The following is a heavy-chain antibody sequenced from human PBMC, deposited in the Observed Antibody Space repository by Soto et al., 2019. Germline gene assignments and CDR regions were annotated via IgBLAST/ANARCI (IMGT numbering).Heavy chain of an antibody. Sequence: SETLSLTCTVSGGSISSYYWSWIRQPPGKGLEWIGYIYYSGSTNYNPSLKSRVTISVDTSKNQFSLKLSSVTAADTAVYYCARGPRKGCHDYWGQGTLVTVSS. CDR3: ARGPRKGCHDY. CDR1: GGSISSYY. D-gene: IGHD3-10*01. J-gene: IGHJ4*02. CDR2: IYYSGST. V-gene: IGHV4-59*01.